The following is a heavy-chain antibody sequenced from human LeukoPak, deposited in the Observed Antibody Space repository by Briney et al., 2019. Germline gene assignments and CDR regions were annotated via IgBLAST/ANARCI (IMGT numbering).Heavy chain of an antibody. CDR2: ISNDGSKE. CDR3: AKAQHEYYYDSSGYGKLGFQH. Sequence: PGGSLRLSCAASGFTFSGYCMHWVRQPPGKGLEWVAIISNDGSKENYADSVKDQFTISRDNSKNTLYLQMNSLRDDDTAVYYCAKAQHEYYYDSSGYGKLGFQHWGQGTLVTVSS. D-gene: IGHD3-22*01. V-gene: IGHV3-30*18. CDR1: GFTFSGYC. J-gene: IGHJ1*01.